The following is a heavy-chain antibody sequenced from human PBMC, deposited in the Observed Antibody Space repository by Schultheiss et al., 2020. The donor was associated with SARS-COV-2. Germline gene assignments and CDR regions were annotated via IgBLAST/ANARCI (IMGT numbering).Heavy chain of an antibody. Sequence: GGSLRLSCAASGFTFSSYGMHWVRQAPGKGLEWVADIWYDGSNKYYADSVKGRFTISRDNSKNTLYLQMNSLRAEDTAVYYCARDFLGRYSGSFGDYWGQGTLVTVSS. CDR3: ARDFLGRYSGSFGDY. CDR2: IWYDGSNK. CDR1: GFTFSSYG. D-gene: IGHD1-26*01. V-gene: IGHV3-30*19. J-gene: IGHJ4*02.